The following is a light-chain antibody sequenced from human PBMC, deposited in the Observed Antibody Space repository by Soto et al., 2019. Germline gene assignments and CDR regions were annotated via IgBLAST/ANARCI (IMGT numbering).Light chain of an antibody. J-gene: IGKJ2*01. CDR3: QQYGSSQYT. Sequence: EIVMTQSPATLSVSPGERATLSCRATQSLNSNLAWYQHKPGQAPRLLIYGASTRATGIPARFSGSGSETEFTLTISSLQSEDSAVYYCQQYGSSQYTFGQGTKLEIK. CDR1: QSLNSN. V-gene: IGKV3-15*01. CDR2: GAS.